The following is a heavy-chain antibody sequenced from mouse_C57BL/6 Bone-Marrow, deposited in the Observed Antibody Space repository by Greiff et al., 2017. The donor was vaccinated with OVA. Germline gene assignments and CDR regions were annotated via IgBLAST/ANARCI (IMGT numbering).Heavy chain of an antibody. D-gene: IGHD3-3*01. CDR2: IYPYTGVS. CDR1: GYSFTGYY. CDR3: ARGTGFDY. Sequence: EVQLQQSGPELVKPGASVKISCKASGYSFTGYYMHWVKQSHGTILDWIGYIYPYTGVSSYNQKFKGKATLTVDKSSSTAYMELRSLTAEDSAVYYCARGTGFDYWGQGTTLTGSS. V-gene: IGHV1-31*01. J-gene: IGHJ2*01.